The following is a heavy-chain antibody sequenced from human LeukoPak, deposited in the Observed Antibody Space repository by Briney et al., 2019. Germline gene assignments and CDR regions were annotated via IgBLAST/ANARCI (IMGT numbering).Heavy chain of an antibody. CDR3: VRHVTTGFNLFEY. CDR2: FYFSGTS. J-gene: IGHJ4*02. CDR1: GASISDYY. V-gene: IGHV4-59*08. Sequence: PSETLSLTCSVSGASISDYYWSWIRQSPGKGLEWIGYFYFSGTSTFNPSLQSRVTMSVDASKNQFSLKLTSVTAADTAVYYCVRHVTTGFNLFEYRGQGTLVTVSS. D-gene: IGHD5-24*01.